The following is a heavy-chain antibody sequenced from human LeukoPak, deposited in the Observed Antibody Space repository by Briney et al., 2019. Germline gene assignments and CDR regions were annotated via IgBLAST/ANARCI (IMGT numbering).Heavy chain of an antibody. D-gene: IGHD6-6*01. CDR2: ISGSGGST. Sequence: PGGSLRLSCAASGFTFSSYAMSWVRQAPGKGLEWVSAISGSGGSTYYAASVKGRFTISRDNSKNTLYLQMNSLRAEDTAVYYCAKGSAARYGGDWFDPWGQGTLVTVSS. V-gene: IGHV3-23*01. CDR3: AKGSAARYGGDWFDP. CDR1: GFTFSSYA. J-gene: IGHJ5*02.